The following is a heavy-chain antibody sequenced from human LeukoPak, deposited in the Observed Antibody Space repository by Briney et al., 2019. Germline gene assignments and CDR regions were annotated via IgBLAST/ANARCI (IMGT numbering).Heavy chain of an antibody. V-gene: IGHV3-30-3*01. J-gene: IGHJ4*02. CDR3: ARDRSLSLDYYGSGSPPGD. CDR1: GFTFSSYA. Sequence: PGGSLRLSCAASGFTFSSYAMHWVRQAPGKGLEWVAVISYDGSNKYYADSVKGRFTISRDNSKNTLYLQMNSLRAEDTAVYYCARDRSLSLDYYGSGSPPGDWGQGTLVTVSS. D-gene: IGHD3-10*01. CDR2: ISYDGSNK.